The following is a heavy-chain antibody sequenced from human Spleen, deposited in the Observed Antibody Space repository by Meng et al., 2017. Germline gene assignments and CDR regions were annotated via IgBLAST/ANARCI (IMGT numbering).Heavy chain of an antibody. J-gene: IGHJ6*02. D-gene: IGHD6-6*01. CDR3: ARDVIAARRRHYYGMDV. V-gene: IGHV1-69*01. Sequence: QVQLVQAGARVKKPGSSVKVSCKASGGTFSSYAISWVRQAPGQGLEWMGGIIPIFGTANYAQKFQGRVTITADESTSTAYMELSSLRSEDTAVYYCARDVIAARRRHYYGMDVWGQGTTVTVSS. CDR2: IIPIFGTA. CDR1: GGTFSSYA.